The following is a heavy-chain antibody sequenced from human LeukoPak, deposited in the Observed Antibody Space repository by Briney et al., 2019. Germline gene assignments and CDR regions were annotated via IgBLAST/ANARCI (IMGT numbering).Heavy chain of an antibody. CDR1: GGSISGSY. D-gene: IGHD4/OR15-4a*01. CDR2: VFFSGIT. CDR3: ARGPGGASSEAWDF. J-gene: IGHJ4*02. Sequence: PSETLSLTCTVSGGSISGSYWSWIRQPAGKGLEYIGRVFFSGITNYSPSLASRVTMSVDTSNSQFSLYLRSMTAADTAVYFCARGPGGASSEAWDFWGQGALVTVSS. V-gene: IGHV4-4*07.